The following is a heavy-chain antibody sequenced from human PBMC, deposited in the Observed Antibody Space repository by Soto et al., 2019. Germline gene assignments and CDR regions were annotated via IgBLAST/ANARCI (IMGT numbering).Heavy chain of an antibody. V-gene: IGHV3-64D*08. Sequence: GGSLRLSCSASGFTFSSYAMHWVRQAPGKGLEYVSAISSNGGSTYYADSVKGRFTISRDNSKNTLYLQMSSLRAEDTAVYYCARDRTVDTAMVTSFWFDPWGQGTLVTVSS. CDR2: ISSNGGST. CDR3: ARDRTVDTAMVTSFWFDP. J-gene: IGHJ5*02. D-gene: IGHD5-18*01. CDR1: GFTFSSYA.